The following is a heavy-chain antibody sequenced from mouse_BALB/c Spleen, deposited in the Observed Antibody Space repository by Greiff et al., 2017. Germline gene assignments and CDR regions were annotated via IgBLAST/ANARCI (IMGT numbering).Heavy chain of an antibody. D-gene: IGHD1-1*01. Sequence: VQLQQSGAELVKPGASVKLSCTASGFNIKDTYMHWVKQRPEQGLEWIGRIDPANGNTKYDPKFQGKATITADTSSNTAYLQLSSLTSEDTAVYYCARYGNYDAMDYWGQGTLVTVSS. V-gene: IGHV14-3*02. J-gene: IGHJ4*01. CDR1: GFNIKDTY. CDR2: IDPANGNT. CDR3: ARYGNYDAMDY.